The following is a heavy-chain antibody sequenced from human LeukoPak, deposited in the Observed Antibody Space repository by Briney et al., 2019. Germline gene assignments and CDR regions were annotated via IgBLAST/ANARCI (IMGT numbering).Heavy chain of an antibody. CDR1: GYTFTSYD. CDR2: MNPNTGNT. Sequence: ASVKVSCTASGYTFTSYDINWVRQATGQGLEWVGWMNPNTGNTGRAQKFQGRVTMTRDTSTNTAYMELSSLRSEDTAVYFCARNDYGDGDAFDIWGQGTMVTVS. J-gene: IGHJ3*02. D-gene: IGHD4-17*01. V-gene: IGHV1-8*01. CDR3: ARNDYGDGDAFDI.